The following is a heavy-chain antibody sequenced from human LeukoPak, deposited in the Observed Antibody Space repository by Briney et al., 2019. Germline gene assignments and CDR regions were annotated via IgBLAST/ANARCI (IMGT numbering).Heavy chain of an antibody. J-gene: IGHJ4*02. V-gene: IGHV3-9*01. CDR2: ISWNSGSI. CDR3: AKDMGPYDSSRYYVY. Sequence: GRSLRLSCAASGFTFDDYAMHWVRHAPGNGLEWVSGISWNSGSIGYADSVKGRFTISRDNAKNSLYLQMNSLRAEDTALYYCAKDMGPYDSSRYYVYWGQGTLVTVSS. D-gene: IGHD3-22*01. CDR1: GFTFDDYA.